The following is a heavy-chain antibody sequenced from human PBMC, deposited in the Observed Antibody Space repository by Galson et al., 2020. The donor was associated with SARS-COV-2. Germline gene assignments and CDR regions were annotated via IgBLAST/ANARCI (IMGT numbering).Heavy chain of an antibody. D-gene: IGHD2-15*01. CDR2: ISPYNGDT. J-gene: IGHJ1*01. V-gene: IGHV1-18*01. CDR3: ARSLSLGECSGGSCYSY. CDR1: GYTFTSHG. Sequence: ASVKVSCKASGYTFTSHGISWVRQAPGQGLEWMGWISPYNGDTNYAQNLQGRVSMTTDTSTGTAYMELKSLRSDDTAVYFCARSLSLGECSGGSCYSYWGQGTLVTVSS.